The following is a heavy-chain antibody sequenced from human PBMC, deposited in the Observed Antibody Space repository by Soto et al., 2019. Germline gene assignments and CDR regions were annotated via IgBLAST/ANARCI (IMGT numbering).Heavy chain of an antibody. CDR3: TTVGCVRTNGVCYHYYYYMDV. CDR2: IKSKTDGGTT. CDR1: GFTFSNAW. D-gene: IGHD2-8*01. Sequence: GGSLRLSCAASGFTFSNAWMSWVRQAPGKGLEWVGRIKSKTDGGTTDYAAPVKGRFTISRDDSKNTLYLQMNSLKTEDTAVYYCTTVGCVRTNGVCYHYYYYMDVWGKGTTVTVSS. J-gene: IGHJ6*03. V-gene: IGHV3-15*01.